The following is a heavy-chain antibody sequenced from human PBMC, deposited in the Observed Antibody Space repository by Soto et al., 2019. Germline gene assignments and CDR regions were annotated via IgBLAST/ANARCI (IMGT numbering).Heavy chain of an antibody. CDR2: SRDKGNSYST. D-gene: IGHD1-7*01. CDR1: GFTFSDHY. CDR3: ARSITGTTSFDY. V-gene: IGHV3-72*01. Sequence: EVQLVESGGDLVQPGGSLRLSCAASGFTFSDHYIDWVRQAPGKGLEWVGRSRDKGNSYSTDYAASVKGRFTISRDASKNSLYLQMNSLKTEDTALYYCARSITGTTSFDYGGQGTLVTVSS. J-gene: IGHJ4*02.